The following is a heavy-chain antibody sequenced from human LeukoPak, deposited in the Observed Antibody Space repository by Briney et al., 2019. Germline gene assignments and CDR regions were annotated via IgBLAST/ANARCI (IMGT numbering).Heavy chain of an antibody. Sequence: GGSPRLSCAASGFTFRSHWMHWVRQAPGKGLEWVSVIYSGGSTYYADSVKGRFTISRDNSKNTLYLQMNSLRAEDTAVYYCARDPPSITIFGVVQDYWGQGTLVTVSS. CDR2: IYSGGST. CDR3: ARDPPSITIFGVVQDY. CDR1: GFTFRSHW. J-gene: IGHJ4*02. D-gene: IGHD3-3*01. V-gene: IGHV3-53*01.